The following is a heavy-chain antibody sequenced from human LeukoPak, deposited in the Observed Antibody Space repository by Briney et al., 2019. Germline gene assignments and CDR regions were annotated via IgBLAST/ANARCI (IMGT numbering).Heavy chain of an antibody. Sequence: PGGSLRLSCAASGFTFSSYDMNWVRQAPGKGLEWVSYISSSGSTIYYADSVKGRLTISRDNAKDSLYLQMNSLRAEDTAVYYCAERGITMIGGVWGKGTTVSISS. V-gene: IGHV3-48*03. J-gene: IGHJ6*04. CDR3: AERGITMIGGV. CDR2: ISSSGSTI. CDR1: GFTFSSYD. D-gene: IGHD3-10*02.